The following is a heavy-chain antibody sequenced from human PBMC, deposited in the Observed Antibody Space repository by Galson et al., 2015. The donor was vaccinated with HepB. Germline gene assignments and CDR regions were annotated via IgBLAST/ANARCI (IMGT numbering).Heavy chain of an antibody. J-gene: IGHJ6*02. V-gene: IGHV3-13*04. CDR2: IGTTGET. CDR1: GFTFSTYD. CDR3: AREKYIWKQDYYFGMDV. D-gene: IGHD1-20*01. Sequence: SLRLSCAASGFTFSTYDMHWVRQTTGRGLEWVSSIGTTGETYHAGSVKGRFTISRENAKNSFYLQMNSLRAGDTAVYYCAREKYIWKQDYYFGMDVWGQGSTVTVSS.